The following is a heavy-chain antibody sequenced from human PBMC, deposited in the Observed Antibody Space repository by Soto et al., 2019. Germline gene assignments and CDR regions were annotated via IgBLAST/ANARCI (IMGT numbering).Heavy chain of an antibody. CDR3: ARDYVVVPAAYDAFDI. CDR2: IWYDGSNK. V-gene: IGHV3-33*01. D-gene: IGHD2-2*01. Sequence: RXSCAASGFTFISDGMHWVRQAPGKGLEWVAVIWYDGSNKYYADSVKGRLTISRDNSKNTLYLQMNSLRAEDTAVYYCARDYVVVPAAYDAFDIWGQGTMVTVSS. CDR1: GFTFISDG. J-gene: IGHJ3*02.